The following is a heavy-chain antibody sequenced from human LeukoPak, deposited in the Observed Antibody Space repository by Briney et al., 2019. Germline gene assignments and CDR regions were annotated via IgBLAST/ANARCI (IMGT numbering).Heavy chain of an antibody. V-gene: IGHV3-30-3*01. Sequence: GRSLRLSCAASGFTFSSYAMHWVRQAPGKGLEWVAVISYDGSNKYYADSVKGRFTISRDNSENTLYLQMNSLRAEDTAVYYCARDSSSSWYKIFDYWGQGTLVTVSS. J-gene: IGHJ4*02. CDR1: GFTFSSYA. CDR2: ISYDGSNK. D-gene: IGHD6-13*01. CDR3: ARDSSSSWYKIFDY.